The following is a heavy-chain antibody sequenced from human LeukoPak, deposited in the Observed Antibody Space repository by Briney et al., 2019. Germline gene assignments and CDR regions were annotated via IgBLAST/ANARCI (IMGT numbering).Heavy chain of an antibody. CDR2: IYYSGST. Sequence: SETLSLTCTVSGGSISSYYWSWIRQPPGKGLEWIGYIYYSGSTNYNPSLKSRVTISVDTSKNQFSLKLSSVTAADTAVYYCAGGEVPYSSSWYNWFDPWGQGTLVTVSS. D-gene: IGHD6-13*01. V-gene: IGHV4-59*08. J-gene: IGHJ5*02. CDR1: GGSISSYY. CDR3: AGGEVPYSSSWYNWFDP.